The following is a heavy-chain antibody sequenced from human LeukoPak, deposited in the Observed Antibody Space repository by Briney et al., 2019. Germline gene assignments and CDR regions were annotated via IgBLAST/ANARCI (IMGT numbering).Heavy chain of an antibody. J-gene: IGHJ4*02. V-gene: IGHV4-34*01. Sequence: SETLSLTCAVYGGSFSGYYWTWIRQPPGKGLEWIGEMNHSGSANYNPSLKSRVTISVDTSKNQCSLRLSSVTAADTAVYYCARERDSSGYDYWGQGTLVTVSS. CDR2: MNHSGSA. D-gene: IGHD3-22*01. CDR1: GGSFSGYY. CDR3: ARERDSSGYDY.